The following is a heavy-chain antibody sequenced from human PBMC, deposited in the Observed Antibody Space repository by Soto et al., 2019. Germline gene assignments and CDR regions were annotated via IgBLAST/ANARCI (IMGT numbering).Heavy chain of an antibody. V-gene: IGHV3-23*01. J-gene: IGHJ4*02. CDR3: AKEHYDDSGVDY. CDR1: GFTFRSYA. CDR2: ITGGGGST. D-gene: IGHD3-22*01. Sequence: EVQLLESGGGLVQPGGSLRLSCAASGFTFRSYAMNWVRQAPGKGLEWVSAITGGGGSTYYADSVKGRFTISRDNSKNTLHLQTNSLRAEDTAVYYCAKEHYDDSGVDYWGQGTLVTVSS.